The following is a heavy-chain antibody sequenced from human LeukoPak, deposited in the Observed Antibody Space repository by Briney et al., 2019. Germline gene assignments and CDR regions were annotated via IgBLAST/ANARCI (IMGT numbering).Heavy chain of an antibody. D-gene: IGHD3-22*01. CDR1: GFTFDDYG. J-gene: IGHJ4*02. Sequence: GGSLRLSCAASGFTFDDYGMNWVRQAPGKGLEWVSGINWNGGSTGYADSVKGRFTISRDSAKNSLYLQMNSLRAEDTALYYCAKTYYYDSSGYWFDYWGQGTLVTVSS. CDR3: AKTYYYDSSGYWFDY. V-gene: IGHV3-20*04. CDR2: INWNGGST.